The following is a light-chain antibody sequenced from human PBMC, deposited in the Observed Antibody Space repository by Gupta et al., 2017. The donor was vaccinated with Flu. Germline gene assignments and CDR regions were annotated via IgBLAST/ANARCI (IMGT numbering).Light chain of an antibody. CDR2: GTN. CDR1: SGSVSTSYY. CDR3: GMYLGSGIWV. J-gene: IGLJ3*02. Sequence: TVTNPAPSFAVPPRATVTPTCAFTSGSVSTSYYPSWYQQTPGQAPRTLIYGTNTPSSGVPARFSGSIPGNTAALSVSGVQADDESDYYCGMYLGSGIWVFGGGTKLTVL. V-gene: IGLV8-61*01.